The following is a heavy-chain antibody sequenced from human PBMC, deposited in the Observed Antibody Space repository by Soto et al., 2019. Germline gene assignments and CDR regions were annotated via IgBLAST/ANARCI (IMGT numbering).Heavy chain of an antibody. J-gene: IGHJ4*02. CDR1: GFSLSTSGVG. D-gene: IGHD6-19*01. CDR2: IYWDDDK. Sequence: QITLKESGPTLVKPTQTLTLTCTFSGFSLSTSGVGVGWIRQPPGKALEWLALIYWDDDKRYSPSLKSRLTITNDTSKYQVVLTMTNMDPVDTATYYCAHRQGGLIAVAGTAFDYWGQGTLVTVSS. V-gene: IGHV2-5*02. CDR3: AHRQGGLIAVAGTAFDY.